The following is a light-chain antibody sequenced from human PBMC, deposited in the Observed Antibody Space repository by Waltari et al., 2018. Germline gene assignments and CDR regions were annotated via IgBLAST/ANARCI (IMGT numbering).Light chain of an antibody. V-gene: IGLV2-14*01. Sequence: QSALTPPASVSGFPGQPIPIPCAGTSRDIGALNFVSWYQNHPRKAPKGIIYDVNNRPSGVSSRCSGSKSGNTASLTISGLQADDEEEYYCNSYKVSSTRYVFGSGTKVTVL. CDR2: DVN. CDR1: SRDIGALNF. J-gene: IGLJ1*01. CDR3: NSYKVSSTRYV.